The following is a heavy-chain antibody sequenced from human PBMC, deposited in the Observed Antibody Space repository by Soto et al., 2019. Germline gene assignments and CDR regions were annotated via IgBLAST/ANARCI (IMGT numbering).Heavy chain of an antibody. V-gene: IGHV3-7*05. CDR1: GFSLSNYW. D-gene: IGHD3-22*01. J-gene: IGHJ3*02. Sequence: EVQLVESGGGLVQPGASLRLTCAASGFSLSNYWMTWVRQAPGKGLEWVANIKQDESRKSYLDSVRGRFTISRDNARNSLYLQMNSLRAEDTALYYCARDVSPGDSTYYLDALDIWGQGTMVTVSS. CDR2: IKQDESRK. CDR3: ARDVSPGDSTYYLDALDI.